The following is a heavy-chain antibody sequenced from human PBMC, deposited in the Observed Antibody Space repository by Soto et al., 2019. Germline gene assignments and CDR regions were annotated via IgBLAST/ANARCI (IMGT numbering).Heavy chain of an antibody. D-gene: IGHD6-19*01. CDR3: AHRLGEQWGLY. J-gene: IGHJ4*02. V-gene: IGHV2-5*02. CDR1: GFSLSTSGVG. Sequence: GSGPTMVNPKQTLRLTCTFSGFSLSTSGVGVGWIRQPPGKALEWLALIYWDDDKRYSPSLKSRLTITKDTSKNQVVLTMTNMDPVDTATYYCAHRLGEQWGLYWGQGTLVTVSS. CDR2: IYWDDDK.